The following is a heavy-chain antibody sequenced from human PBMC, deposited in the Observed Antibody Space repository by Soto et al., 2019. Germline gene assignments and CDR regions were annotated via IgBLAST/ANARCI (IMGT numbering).Heavy chain of an antibody. D-gene: IGHD1-26*01. CDR2: INPNSGGT. V-gene: IGHV1-2*04. CDR1: GYTFTGYY. J-gene: IGHJ3*02. CDR3: ARGGGGATSHDAFDI. Sequence: ASVKVSCKASGYTFTGYYMHWVRQAPGQGLEWMGWINPNSGGTNYAQKFQGWVTMTRDTAISTAYMELSRQRSDDTDVYYCARGGGGATSHDAFDIWGQGTMVTVSS.